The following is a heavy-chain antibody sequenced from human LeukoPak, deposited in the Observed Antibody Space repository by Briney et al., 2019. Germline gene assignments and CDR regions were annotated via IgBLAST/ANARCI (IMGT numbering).Heavy chain of an antibody. J-gene: IGHJ1*01. Sequence: PGGSLRLSCEASGFTFSRYWTHWVRQAPGKGLVWVSRIKSDGKTNYADSVKGRFTISRDNAKNKVSLQMDSLKAEDTGVYYCARAPSEVGGYYPEYFRHWGQGTLVTVSS. CDR2: IKSDGKT. CDR1: GFTFSRYW. D-gene: IGHD3-22*01. V-gene: IGHV3-74*01. CDR3: ARAPSEVGGYYPEYFRH.